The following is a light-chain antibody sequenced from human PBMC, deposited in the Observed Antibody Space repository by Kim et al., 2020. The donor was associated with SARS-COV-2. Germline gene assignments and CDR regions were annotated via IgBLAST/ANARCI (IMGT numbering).Light chain of an antibody. CDR1: NIESKS. V-gene: IGLV3-21*04. Sequence: SYELTQPTSVSVAPGETARIPCEGNNIESKSVHWYRQRPGQTPVLVIYYDSDRPSGIPERVSGSNSGNTASLTIDRVEAADEADYYCQLWDGSTDHWVFGGGTQLTVL. J-gene: IGLJ3*02. CDR2: YDS. CDR3: QLWDGSTDHWV.